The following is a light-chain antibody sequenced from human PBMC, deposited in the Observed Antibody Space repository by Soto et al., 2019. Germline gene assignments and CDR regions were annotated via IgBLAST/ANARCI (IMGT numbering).Light chain of an antibody. CDR2: GAS. CDR3: QQYGSSLRT. CDR1: QSVGSD. V-gene: IGKV3-15*01. Sequence: EIVMTQSPATLSVSPGGRASLSCRASQSVGSDLVWYRQKPGQAPRLLIYGASTRATGIPARFSGSGSGTDFTLTISRLEPEDFAVYYCQQYGSSLRTFGQGTKVDIK. J-gene: IGKJ1*01.